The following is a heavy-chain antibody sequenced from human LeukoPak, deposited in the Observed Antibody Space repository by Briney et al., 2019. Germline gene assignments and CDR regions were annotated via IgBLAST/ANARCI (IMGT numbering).Heavy chain of an antibody. V-gene: IGHV3-53*01. D-gene: IGHD2-15*01. Sequence: GGSLRLSCAASGFTVSSNYMSWVRQAPGKGLEWVSLIYSGGSTYYADSVKGRFTISSDNSKNTLYLQMNSLRAEDTAVYYCARQAGITPNFDYWGQGTLVTVSS. J-gene: IGHJ4*02. CDR2: IYSGGST. CDR3: ARQAGITPNFDY. CDR1: GFTVSSNY.